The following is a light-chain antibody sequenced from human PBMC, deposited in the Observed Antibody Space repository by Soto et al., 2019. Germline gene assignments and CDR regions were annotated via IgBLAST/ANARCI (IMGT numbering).Light chain of an antibody. J-gene: IGKJ1*01. CDR3: QDYGTSAPWT. CDR1: QSVGNN. Sequence: EIVLTQSPATLSVSPGERATLSCRASQSVGNNFAWYQQKPGQAPRLLIFATSTRATGVPDRFSGRGSGTEFTLTISRLEPEDFAVYYCQDYGTSAPWTFGQGTRVEIK. CDR2: ATS. V-gene: IGKV3-15*01.